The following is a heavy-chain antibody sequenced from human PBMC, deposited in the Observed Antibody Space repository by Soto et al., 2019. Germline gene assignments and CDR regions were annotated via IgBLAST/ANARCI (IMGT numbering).Heavy chain of an antibody. CDR2: IYYSGST. Sequence: PSETLSLTCTVSGGSISSGGYYWSWIRQHPGKGLEWIGYIYYSGSTYYNPSLKSRVTISVDTSKNQFSLKLSSVTAADTVVYYCARAWSGQPDAFDIWGQGTMVTVSS. V-gene: IGHV4-31*03. D-gene: IGHD3-3*01. J-gene: IGHJ3*02. CDR3: ARAWSGQPDAFDI. CDR1: GGSISSGGYY.